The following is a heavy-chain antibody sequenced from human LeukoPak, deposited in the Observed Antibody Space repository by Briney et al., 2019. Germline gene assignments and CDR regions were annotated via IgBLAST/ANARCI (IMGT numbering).Heavy chain of an antibody. D-gene: IGHD5-12*01. CDR3: ARGFRPGGAIVAPPYYFDF. V-gene: IGHV4-59*12. CDR1: GGSISGYY. J-gene: IGHJ4*02. Sequence: SATLSLTCTVSGGSISGYYWTWMRQAPGMGLEWIGDIHNTGRTNYNPSLKSRVTVSLDTSMAQFFLKVTSATAADSAVYYCARGFRPGGAIVAPPYYFDFWGLGALVTVSS. CDR2: IHNTGRT.